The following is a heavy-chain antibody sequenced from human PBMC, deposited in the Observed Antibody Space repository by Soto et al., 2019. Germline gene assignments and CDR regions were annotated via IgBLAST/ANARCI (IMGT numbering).Heavy chain of an antibody. Sequence: SETLSVTCTVSGASISGFYWSWIRKSAGKGLEWIGRIYATGTTDYNPSLKSRVMMSVDTSKKQFSLKLRSVTAADTAVYYCVRDGTKTLRDWFDPWGQGISVTVSS. V-gene: IGHV4-4*07. J-gene: IGHJ5*02. D-gene: IGHD1-1*01. CDR2: IYATGTT. CDR1: GASISGFY. CDR3: VRDGTKTLRDWFDP.